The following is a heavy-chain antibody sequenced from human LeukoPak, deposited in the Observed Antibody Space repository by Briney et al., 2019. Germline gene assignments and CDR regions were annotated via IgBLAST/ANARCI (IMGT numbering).Heavy chain of an antibody. Sequence: PGRSLRLSCAASGFTFSSYAMHWVRQAPGKGLEWVAVISYDGSNKYYADSVKGRFTISRDNAQTSLYLEMNSLRGEDSAVYYCARQYYDFWSGFYTADYYFDYWGRGTLVTVSS. D-gene: IGHD3-3*01. CDR1: GFTFSSYA. J-gene: IGHJ4*02. CDR3: ARQYYDFWSGFYTADYYFDY. CDR2: ISYDGSNK. V-gene: IGHV3-30-3*01.